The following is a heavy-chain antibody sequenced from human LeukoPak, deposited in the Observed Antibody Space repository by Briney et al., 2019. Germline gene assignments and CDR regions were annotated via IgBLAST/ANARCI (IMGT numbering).Heavy chain of an antibody. CDR1: GFTFSSYA. CDR2: ISYDGSNK. D-gene: IGHD6-13*01. J-gene: IGHJ4*02. CDR3: ARDPSLRSSSWHWYFDY. V-gene: IGHV3-30*04. Sequence: GGSLRLSCAASGFTFSSYAMHWVRQAPGKGLEWVAVISYDGSNKYYADSVKGRFTISRDNSKNTLYLQMNSLRAEDTAVYYCARDPSLRSSSWHWYFDYWGQGTLVTVSS.